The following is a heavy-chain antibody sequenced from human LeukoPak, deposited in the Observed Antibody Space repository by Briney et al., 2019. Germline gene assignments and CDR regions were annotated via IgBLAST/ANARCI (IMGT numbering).Heavy chain of an antibody. Sequence: PSETLSLTCAVYGGSFCGYYWSWIRQPPGKGLEWIGEINHSGSTNYNPSLKSRVTISVDTSKNPFSLKLSSVTAADTAVYYCARGKYYYGSGRRGWFDPWGQGTLVTVSS. J-gene: IGHJ5*02. CDR2: INHSGST. D-gene: IGHD3-10*01. CDR3: ARGKYYYGSGRRGWFDP. CDR1: GGSFCGYY. V-gene: IGHV4-34*01.